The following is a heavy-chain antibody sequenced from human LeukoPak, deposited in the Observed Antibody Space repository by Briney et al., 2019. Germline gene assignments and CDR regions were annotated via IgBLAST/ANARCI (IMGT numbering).Heavy chain of an antibody. Sequence: GGSLRLSCAASGFIFSSYSMNWVRQAPGKGLEWVSSISSSSSYIYYADSVKGRFTISRDNAKNSLYLQMNSLRAEDTAVYYCARDKRVGASDYWGQGTLVTVSS. D-gene: IGHD1-26*01. CDR1: GFIFSSYS. V-gene: IGHV3-21*01. CDR2: ISSSSSYI. J-gene: IGHJ4*02. CDR3: ARDKRVGASDY.